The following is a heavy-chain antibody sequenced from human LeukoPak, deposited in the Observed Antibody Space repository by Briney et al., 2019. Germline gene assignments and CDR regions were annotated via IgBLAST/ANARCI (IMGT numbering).Heavy chain of an antibody. CDR3: AGVRYYDSSGYSDYYYYYGMDV. CDR1: GFTFSSYA. D-gene: IGHD3-22*01. J-gene: IGHJ6*02. V-gene: IGHV3-30-3*01. CDR2: ISYDGSNK. Sequence: GRSLRLSCAASGFTFSSYAMHWVRQAPGKGLEWVAVISYDGSNKYYADSVKGRFTISRDNSKNTLYLQMNSLRAEDTAVYYCAGVRYYDSSGYSDYYYYYGMDVWGQGTTVTVSS.